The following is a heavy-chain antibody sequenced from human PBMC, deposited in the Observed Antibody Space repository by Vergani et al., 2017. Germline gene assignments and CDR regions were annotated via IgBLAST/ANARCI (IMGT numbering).Heavy chain of an antibody. Sequence: EVQLLESGGGLVQPGGSLRLSCAASGFTFSSYAMIWVRQAPGKGLEWVSAISGSGGSTYYADSVKGRFTISRDNSKNTLYLQMNSLRAEDTAVYYCAKGTNWEELDRTWIQLNFDYWGQGTLVTVSS. D-gene: IGHD5-18*01. CDR2: ISGSGGST. CDR3: AKGTNWEELDRTWIQLNFDY. V-gene: IGHV3-23*01. CDR1: GFTFSSYA. J-gene: IGHJ4*02.